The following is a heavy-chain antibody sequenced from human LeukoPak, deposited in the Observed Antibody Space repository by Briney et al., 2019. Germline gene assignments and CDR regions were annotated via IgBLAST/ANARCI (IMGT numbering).Heavy chain of an antibody. Sequence: SETLSLTCTVSGGSISSYYWSWIRQPPGKGLEGMGYIYYSGSNNYTPSLKSRVTISVDTSKNQFSLKLSSVTAADTAVYYCARDRLTYYFDYWGQGTLVTVSS. CDR3: ARDRLTYYFDY. CDR2: IYYSGSN. D-gene: IGHD3-16*01. J-gene: IGHJ4*02. CDR1: GGSISSYY. V-gene: IGHV4-59*01.